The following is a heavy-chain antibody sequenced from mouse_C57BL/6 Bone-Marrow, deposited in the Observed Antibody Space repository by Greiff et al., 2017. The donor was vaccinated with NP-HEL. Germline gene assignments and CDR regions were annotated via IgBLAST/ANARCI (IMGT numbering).Heavy chain of an antibody. CDR3: ARITDWYFDV. J-gene: IGHJ1*03. Sequence: VKLMESGPELVKPGASVKISCKASGYAFSSSWMNWVKQRPGKGLEWIGRIYPGDGDTNYNGKFKGKATLTADKSSSTAYMQLSSLTSEDSAVYFCARITDWYFDVWGTGTTVTVSS. CDR2: IYPGDGDT. CDR1: GYAFSSSW. D-gene: IGHD1-1*01. V-gene: IGHV1-82*01.